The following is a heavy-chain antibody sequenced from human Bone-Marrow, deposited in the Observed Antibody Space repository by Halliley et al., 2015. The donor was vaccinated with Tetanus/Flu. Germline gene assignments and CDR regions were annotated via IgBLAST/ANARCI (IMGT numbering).Heavy chain of an antibody. CDR3: ARTLSRDVDY. Sequence: KGLEWVAVLHSGETTYYKDPVKGRFPISRHSVKNTLYLQMNSLRPEDTAVYYCARTLSRDVDYWGQGTLVTVSS. J-gene: IGHJ4*02. V-gene: IGHV3-53*04. D-gene: IGHD3-9*01. CDR2: LHSGETT.